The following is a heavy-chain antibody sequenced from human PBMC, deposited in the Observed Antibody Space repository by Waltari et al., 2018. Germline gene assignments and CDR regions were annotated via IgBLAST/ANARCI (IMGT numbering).Heavy chain of an antibody. CDR1: GFSLSNARMG. Sequence: QVTLKESGPVLVKPTETLTLTCTVSGFSLSNARMGVSWIRQPPGKALEWLAHIFSNDEKSYSKPLKSRLTIPKETSKTQLVLTMTNMDPVETATYYGARYSSGGWSYYYYYYYMTSGAKGPRSPSP. CDR2: IFSNDEK. D-gene: IGHD6-19*01. V-gene: IGHV2-26*01. J-gene: IGHJ6*03. CDR3: ARYSSGGWSYYYYYYYMTS.